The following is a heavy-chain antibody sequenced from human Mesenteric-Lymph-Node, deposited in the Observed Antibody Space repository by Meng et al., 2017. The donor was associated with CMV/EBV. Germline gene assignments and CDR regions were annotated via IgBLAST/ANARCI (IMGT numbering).Heavy chain of an antibody. D-gene: IGHD6-13*01. CDR3: ASGIAPYFDY. Sequence: GESLKISCAASGFTFSDYYMSWIRQAPGKGLEWVSYISSSGSTIYYADSVKGRFTISRDNAKNSLYLQMNSLRAEDTAVYYCASGIAPYFDYWGQGTLVTVSS. J-gene: IGHJ4*02. CDR1: GFTFSDYY. CDR2: ISSSGSTI. V-gene: IGHV3-11*04.